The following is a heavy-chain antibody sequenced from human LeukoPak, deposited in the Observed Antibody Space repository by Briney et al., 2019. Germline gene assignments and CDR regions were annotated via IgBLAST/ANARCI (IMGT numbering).Heavy chain of an antibody. CDR1: GGSISSYY. J-gene: IGHJ4*02. Sequence: SETLSLTCTVSGGSISSYYWSWIRQPPGKGLEWIGYIYYSGSTNYNPSLKSRVTISVDTSKNQFSLKLSSVTAADTAVYYCARAPTWAAGPPYYFDYWGQGTLVTVSS. V-gene: IGHV4-59*12. D-gene: IGHD6-13*01. CDR3: ARAPTWAAGPPYYFDY. CDR2: IYYSGST.